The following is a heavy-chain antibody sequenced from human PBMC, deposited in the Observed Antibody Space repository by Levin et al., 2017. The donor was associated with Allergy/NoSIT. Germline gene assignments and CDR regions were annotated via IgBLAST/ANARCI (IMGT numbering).Heavy chain of an antibody. Sequence: ASVKVSCKASGYTFTSYDINWVRQATGQGLEWMGWMNPNSGNTGYAQKFQGRVTMTRNTSISTAYMELSSLRSEDTAVYYCARGRTYYDFWSGYPYYYGMDVWGQGTTVTVSS. J-gene: IGHJ6*02. CDR2: MNPNSGNT. V-gene: IGHV1-8*01. CDR3: ARGRTYYDFWSGYPYYYGMDV. CDR1: GYTFTSYD. D-gene: IGHD3-3*01.